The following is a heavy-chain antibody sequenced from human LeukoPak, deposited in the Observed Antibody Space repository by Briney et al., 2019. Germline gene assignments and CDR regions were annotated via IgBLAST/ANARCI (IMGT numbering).Heavy chain of an antibody. J-gene: IGHJ3*02. CDR3: ARGTGYGSGSISDAFDI. V-gene: IGHV3-53*01. CDR2: IYSGGST. D-gene: IGHD3-10*01. CDR1: GFTVSSNC. Sequence: GGSLRLSCAASGFTVSSNCMSWVRQAPGKGLEWVSVIYSGGSTYYADSVKGRFTISRDNSKNTLYLQMNSLRAEDTAVYYCARGTGYGSGSISDAFDIWGQGTMVTVSS.